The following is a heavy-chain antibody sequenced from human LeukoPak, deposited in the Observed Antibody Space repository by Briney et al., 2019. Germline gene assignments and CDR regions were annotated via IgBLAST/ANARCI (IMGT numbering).Heavy chain of an antibody. D-gene: IGHD6-13*01. CDR1: GYTLTELS. Sequence: ASVKVSCKVSGYTLTELSMHWVRQAPGKGLEWMGGFDLEDGETIYAQKFQGRVTMTEDTSTDTAYKELSSLRSEDTAVYYCATLGRDSSSWYYFDYWGQGTLVTVSS. CDR3: ATLGRDSSSWYYFDY. CDR2: FDLEDGET. V-gene: IGHV1-24*01. J-gene: IGHJ4*02.